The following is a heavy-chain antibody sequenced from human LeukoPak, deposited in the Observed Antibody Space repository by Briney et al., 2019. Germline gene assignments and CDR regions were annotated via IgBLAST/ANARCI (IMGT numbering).Heavy chain of an antibody. V-gene: IGHV3-7*01. D-gene: IGHD6-13*01. CDR2: IKQDGSEK. CDR1: GFTFSSYW. Sequence: GGSLRLSCAASGFTFSSYWMSWVRQAPGKGLEWVANIKQDGSEKYYVDSVKGRFTISRDNAKNSLYLQMNSLRAEDTAVYYCAIIPRAAAGPSARSPFHYWGQGTLVTVSS. CDR3: AIIPRAAAGPSARSPFHY. J-gene: IGHJ4*02.